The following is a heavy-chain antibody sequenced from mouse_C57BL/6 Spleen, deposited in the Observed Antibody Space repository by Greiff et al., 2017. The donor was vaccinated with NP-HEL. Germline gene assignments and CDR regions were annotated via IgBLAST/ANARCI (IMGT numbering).Heavy chain of an antibody. V-gene: IGHV1-50*01. Sequence: QVQLQQPGAELVKPGASVKLSCKASGYTFTSYWMQWVKQRPGQGLEWIGEIDPSDSYTNYNQKFKGKATLTVDTSSSTAYMQLSSLTSEDSAVYYCARVFITTVPLFDYWGQGTTLTVSS. D-gene: IGHD1-2*01. CDR2: IDPSDSYT. CDR1: GYTFTSYW. J-gene: IGHJ2*01. CDR3: ARVFITTVPLFDY.